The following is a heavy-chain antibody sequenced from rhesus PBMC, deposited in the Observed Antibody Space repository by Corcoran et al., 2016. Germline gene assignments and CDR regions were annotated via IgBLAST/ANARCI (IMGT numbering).Heavy chain of an antibody. D-gene: IGHD2-15*01. Sequence: QVQLHESGPGLVKPSQTLSLPCAVSGRSVRSVTDWSWIRQPPGQGLEVIGYIYGSSGSTYHNPSRKSRGTSSKDTSKNQFSLKLSSVTAADTAVDYCARYWGGRRYIDYWGQGVLVTVSS. J-gene: IGHJ4*01. CDR3: ARYWGGRRYIDY. CDR1: GRSVRSVTD. CDR2: IYGSSGST. V-gene: IGHV4S7*01.